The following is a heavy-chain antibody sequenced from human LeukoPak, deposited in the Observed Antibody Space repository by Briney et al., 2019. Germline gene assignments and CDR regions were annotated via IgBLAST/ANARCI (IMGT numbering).Heavy chain of an antibody. V-gene: IGHV4-39*01. CDR1: GGSISSSSYY. D-gene: IGHD4-17*01. Sequence: SETLSLTCTVSGGSISSSSYYWGWIRQPPGKGLEWIGTVYYSGDTYYNQSLKSRVTISADMSKNQLSLRLSSVTAADTAVYYCARLDYGGYGSFDYWGQGTLVTVSS. J-gene: IGHJ4*02. CDR3: ARLDYGGYGSFDY. CDR2: VYYSGDT.